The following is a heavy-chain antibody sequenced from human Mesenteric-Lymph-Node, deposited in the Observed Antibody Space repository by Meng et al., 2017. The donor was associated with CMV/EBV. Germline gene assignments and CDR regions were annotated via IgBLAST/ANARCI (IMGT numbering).Heavy chain of an antibody. CDR2: MRPNNGFA. D-gene: IGHD6-19*01. Sequence: ASVKVSCKASGYTFTGYYMHWVRQAPGQGLEWMGWMRPNNGFAHYAQNLQGRVTMTRDTSITTAYMELSRLRSDDTAVYYCSRVPAHDSDWRRDYYYGMDVWGQGTTVTVSS. V-gene: IGHV1-2*02. CDR3: SRVPAHDSDWRRDYYYGMDV. J-gene: IGHJ6*02. CDR1: GYTFTGYY.